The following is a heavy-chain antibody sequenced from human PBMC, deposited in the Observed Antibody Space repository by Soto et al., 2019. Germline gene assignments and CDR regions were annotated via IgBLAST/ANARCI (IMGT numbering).Heavy chain of an antibody. J-gene: IGHJ1*01. Sequence: GGSLRLSCAASGFTFSSYGMHWVRQAPGKGLEWVAVISYDGSNKYYADSVKGRFTISRDNSKNTLYLQMNSLRAEDTAVYYCAKEPYYYDSSGPPKNWYFQHWGQGTLVTVSS. V-gene: IGHV3-30*18. CDR1: GFTFSSYG. CDR3: AKEPYYYDSSGPPKNWYFQH. CDR2: ISYDGSNK. D-gene: IGHD3-22*01.